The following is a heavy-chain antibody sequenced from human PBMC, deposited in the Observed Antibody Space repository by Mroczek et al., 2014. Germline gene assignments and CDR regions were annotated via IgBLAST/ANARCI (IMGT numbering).Heavy chain of an antibody. D-gene: IGHD3-16*02. CDR1: GGSISSGDYY. J-gene: IGHJ4*02. CDR3: AREADGYDYVWGSYRYDRLFDY. Sequence: VQLVESGPGLVKPSQTLSLTCTVSGGSISSGDYYWSWIRQPPGKGLEWIGYIYYSGSTYYNPSLKSRVTISVDTSKNQFSLKLSSVTAADTAVYYCAREADGYDYVWGSYRYDRLFDYVGPGNPGHRLL. V-gene: IGHV4-30-4*01. CDR2: IYYSGST.